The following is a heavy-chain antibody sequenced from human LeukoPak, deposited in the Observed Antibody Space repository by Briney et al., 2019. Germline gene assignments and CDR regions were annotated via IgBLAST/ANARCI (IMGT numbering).Heavy chain of an antibody. CDR1: GFTFSSYW. CDR2: INSDGSST. V-gene: IGHV3-74*01. J-gene: IGHJ6*02. Sequence: GGSLRLSCAASGFTFSSYWMHWVRQAPGKGLVWVSRINSDGSSTSYADSVKGRFTISRDNAKNTLYLQMNSLRAEDTAVYYCASWYSSSWYWSRGMDVWGQGTTVNVSS. CDR3: ASWYSSSWYWSRGMDV. D-gene: IGHD6-13*01.